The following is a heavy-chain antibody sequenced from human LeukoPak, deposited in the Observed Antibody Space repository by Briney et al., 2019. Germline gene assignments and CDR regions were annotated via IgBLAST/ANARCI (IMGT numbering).Heavy chain of an antibody. CDR3: ARGAVAGTLGASR. D-gene: IGHD6-19*01. CDR2: ISPIFGTA. V-gene: IGHV1-69*13. Sequence: SVKVSCKASGYTFTSYGISWVRQAPGQGLEWMGGISPIFGTANYAQKFQGRVTITADESTSTAYMELSSLRSEDTAVYYCARGAVAGTLGASRWGQGTLVTVSS. J-gene: IGHJ4*02. CDR1: GYTFTSYG.